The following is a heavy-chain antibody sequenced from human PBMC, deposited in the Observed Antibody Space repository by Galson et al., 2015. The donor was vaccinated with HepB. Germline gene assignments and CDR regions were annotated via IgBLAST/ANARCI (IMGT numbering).Heavy chain of an antibody. J-gene: IGHJ3*02. V-gene: IGHV2-5*02. D-gene: IGHD5-18*01. CDR1: GFSLSTNGVG. CDR2: IYWDDDK. Sequence: PALVKPTPTLTLTCTFSGFSLSTNGVGVGWIRQPPGKALEWLALIYWDDDKRYSPSLKSRLTITKDTSKNQVVLTITNMDPVDTATYYCAHRVENDGYSYGYVSGAFDIWGQGTMVTVSS. CDR3: AHRVENDGYSYGYVSGAFDI.